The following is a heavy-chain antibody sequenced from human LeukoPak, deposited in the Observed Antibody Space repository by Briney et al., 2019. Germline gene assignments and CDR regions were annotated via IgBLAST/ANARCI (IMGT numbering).Heavy chain of an antibody. J-gene: IGHJ5*02. CDR3: ARGSARWNDGDWFVP. V-gene: IGHV3-33*01. D-gene: IGHD1-1*01. CDR2: IWSAGTNI. Sequence: GGSLRLSCAASGFTFSSYGMHWVRQAPGKGLEWVAVIWSAGTNIYYGDSVKGRFTISRDISKKTLYLQMTNLRVEDTAVYYCARGSARWNDGDWFVPWGQGTLVTVSA. CDR1: GFTFSSYG.